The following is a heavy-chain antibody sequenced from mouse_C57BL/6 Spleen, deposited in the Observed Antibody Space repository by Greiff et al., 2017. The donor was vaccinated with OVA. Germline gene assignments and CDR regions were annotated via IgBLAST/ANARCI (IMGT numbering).Heavy chain of an antibody. Sequence: QVQLQQSGAELVRPGTSVKVSCKASGYAFTNYLIEWVKQRPGQGLEWIGVINPGSGGTNYNEKFKGKATLTADKSSSTAYMQLSSLTSEDSAVYFCARSGDDGYFYAMDYWGQGTSVTVSS. D-gene: IGHD2-3*01. J-gene: IGHJ4*01. CDR3: ARSGDDGYFYAMDY. V-gene: IGHV1-54*01. CDR2: INPGSGGT. CDR1: GYAFTNYL.